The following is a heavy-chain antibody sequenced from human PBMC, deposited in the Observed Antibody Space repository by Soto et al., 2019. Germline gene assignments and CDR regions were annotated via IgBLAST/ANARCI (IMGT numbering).Heavy chain of an antibody. Sequence: SETMSLTCAVSGYDIGSGYFWGWIRQSPGKGLEWIGGMHNSGRAHYSPSLKSRVSISLDRSKNQFSLKMNSVSAADTAKYYCARTVVVVVSNIPDYFDYWGQGAQVTVSS. J-gene: IGHJ4*02. V-gene: IGHV4-38-2*01. D-gene: IGHD2-21*01. CDR1: GYDIGSGYF. CDR2: MHNSGRA. CDR3: ARTVVVVVSNIPDYFDY.